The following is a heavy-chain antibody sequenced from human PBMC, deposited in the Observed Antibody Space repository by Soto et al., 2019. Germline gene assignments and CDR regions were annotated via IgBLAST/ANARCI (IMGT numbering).Heavy chain of an antibody. CDR1: GGTCIGYA. CDR3: AKDVVKSSSWYPYYYYYMDV. D-gene: IGHD6-13*01. J-gene: IGHJ6*03. CDR2: ISGSGGST. V-gene: IGHV3-23*01. Sequence: GSLRLSCAASGGTCIGYAMSCVRQAPGKGLEWVSAISGSGGSTYYADSVKGRFTISRDNSKNTLYLQMNSLRAEDTAVYYCAKDVVKSSSWYPYYYYYMDVWGKGTTVTVSS.